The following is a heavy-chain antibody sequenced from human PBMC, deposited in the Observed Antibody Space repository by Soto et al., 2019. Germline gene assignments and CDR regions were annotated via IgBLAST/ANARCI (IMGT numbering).Heavy chain of an antibody. J-gene: IGHJ6*02. CDR2: ISGSGGST. Sequence: HPGGSLRLSCAASGFTFSSYAMSWVRQAPGKGLEWVSAISGSGGSTYYADSVKGRFTISRDNSKNTLYLQMNSLRAEDTAVYYCAKGGSYYYYYGMDVWGQGTTVTVSS. CDR1: GFTFSSYA. V-gene: IGHV3-23*01. D-gene: IGHD1-26*01. CDR3: AKGGSYYYYYGMDV.